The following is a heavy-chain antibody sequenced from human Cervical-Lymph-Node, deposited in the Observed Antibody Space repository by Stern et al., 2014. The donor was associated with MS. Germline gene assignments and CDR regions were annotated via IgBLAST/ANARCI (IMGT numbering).Heavy chain of an antibody. V-gene: IGHV1-46*01. D-gene: IGHD5/OR15-5a*01. Sequence: QMQLVQSGAEVKKPGASVKVSCKASGFTFTNYYVHWVRQAPGQGLEWMGIINRSDDDTGYAQRFQGRLTVTRDTSSSTVYMELTRLRYDDTAVYYCALSAFDFWGQGTLVTVSS. CDR3: ALSAFDF. CDR1: GFTFTNYY. J-gene: IGHJ4*02. CDR2: INRSDDDT.